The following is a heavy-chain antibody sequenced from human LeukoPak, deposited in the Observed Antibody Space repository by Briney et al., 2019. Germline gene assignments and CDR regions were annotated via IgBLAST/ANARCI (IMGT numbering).Heavy chain of an antibody. V-gene: IGHV5-51*01. CDR2: IYPGDSDT. CDR1: GYSFTNYW. CDR3: AKSNSSGRYFFDY. J-gene: IGHJ4*02. Sequence: HGESLKISCKGSGYSFTNYWIGWVRQMPGKGLEWMGIIYPGDSDTKYSPSFQGQVTISADKSITTAYLQWSSLKASDTAMYYCAKSNSSGRYFFDYWGQGTLVTVSS. D-gene: IGHD6-19*01.